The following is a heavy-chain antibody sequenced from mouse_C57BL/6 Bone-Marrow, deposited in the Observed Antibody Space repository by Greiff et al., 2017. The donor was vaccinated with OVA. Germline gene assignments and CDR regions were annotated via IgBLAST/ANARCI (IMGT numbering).Heavy chain of an antibody. CDR2: ISSGGSYT. CDR1: GFTFSSYG. CDR3: ARRTSYYFDY. Sequence: EVQVVESGGDLVKPGGSLKLSCAASGFTFSSYGMSWVRQTPDKRLEWVATISSGGSYTYYPDSVKGRFTISRDNAKNTLYLQMSSLKSEDTAMYYCARRTSYYFDYWGQGTTLTVSS. V-gene: IGHV5-6*01. J-gene: IGHJ2*01.